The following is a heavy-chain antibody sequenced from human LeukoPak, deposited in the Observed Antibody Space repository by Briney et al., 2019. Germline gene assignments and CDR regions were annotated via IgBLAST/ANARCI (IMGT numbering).Heavy chain of an antibody. D-gene: IGHD5-18*01. CDR2: IKQDGSNT. Sequence: WGSLRLSCAASGFTFSNYWINWFRQAPGGELEGVANIKQDGSNTYCVDSVKGRFTISRDNAKNYLYLQMNSLRDEDTAVYYCARGGSGYSYGKIDSWGQGILVTVSS. J-gene: IGHJ4*02. CDR3: ARGGSGYSYGKIDS. V-gene: IGHV3-7*01. CDR1: GFTFSNYW.